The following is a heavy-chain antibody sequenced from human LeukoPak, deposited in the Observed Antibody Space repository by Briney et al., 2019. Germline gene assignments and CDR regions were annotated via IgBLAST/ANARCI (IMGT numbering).Heavy chain of an antibody. J-gene: IGHJ4*02. CDR1: GYSISSAYY. V-gene: IGHV4-38-2*01. D-gene: IGHD3-10*01. Sequence: SETLSLTCSVSGYSISSAYYWGWIRQPPGKGLEWIGSIYYSGSTYYNPSLKSRVTISVDTSKNQFSLKLSSVTAADTAVYYCARLVWFGELFERYYFDYWGQGTLVTVSS. CDR3: ARLVWFGELFERYYFDY. CDR2: IYYSGST.